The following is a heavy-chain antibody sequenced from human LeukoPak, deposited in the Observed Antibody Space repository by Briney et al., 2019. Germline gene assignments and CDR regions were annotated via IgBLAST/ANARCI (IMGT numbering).Heavy chain of an antibody. CDR3: ASTSLTGYYTKFDY. J-gene: IGHJ4*02. CDR1: GGSISSYY. V-gene: IGHV4-59*01. CDR2: IYYSGST. D-gene: IGHD3-9*01. Sequence: SETLSLTCTVSGGSISSYYWSWIRQPPGKGLEWIGYIYYSGSTNYNPSLKSRVTISVDTSKNQFSLKLSSVTAADTAVYYCASTSLTGYYTKFDYWGQGTLVTVSS.